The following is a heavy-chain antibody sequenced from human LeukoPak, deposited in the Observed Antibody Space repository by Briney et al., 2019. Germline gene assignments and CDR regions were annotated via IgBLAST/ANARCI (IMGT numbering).Heavy chain of an antibody. J-gene: IGHJ6*02. CDR1: GFTFSSYA. V-gene: IGHV3-23*01. D-gene: IGHD3-10*01. Sequence: PGGSLRLSCAASGFTFSSYAMSWVRQAPGKGLEWASAISGSGGSTYYADSVKGRFTISRDNSKNTLYLQMNSLRAEDTAVYYCASIRGVTHYYYGMDVWGQGTTVTVSS. CDR3: ASIRGVTHYYYGMDV. CDR2: ISGSGGST.